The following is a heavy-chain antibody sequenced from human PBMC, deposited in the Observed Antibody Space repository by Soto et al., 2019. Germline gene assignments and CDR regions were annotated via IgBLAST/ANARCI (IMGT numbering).Heavy chain of an antibody. V-gene: IGHV4-31*03. Sequence: PSETLSLTCTVSGGSISSGGYYWSWIRQHPGKGLEWIGYIYYSGSTYYNPSLKSRVTISVDTSKNQFSLKLSSVTAADTAVYYCARGRRAYYYGSALYGMDVWGQGTTVTVSS. D-gene: IGHD3-10*01. CDR1: GGSISSGGYY. CDR2: IYYSGST. CDR3: ARGRRAYYYGSALYGMDV. J-gene: IGHJ6*02.